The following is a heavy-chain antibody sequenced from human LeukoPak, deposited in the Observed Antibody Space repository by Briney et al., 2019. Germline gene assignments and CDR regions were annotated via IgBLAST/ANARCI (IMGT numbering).Heavy chain of an antibody. CDR1: GFTFSSYS. D-gene: IGHD3-3*01. V-gene: IGHV3-21*01. CDR2: ISSSSSYI. J-gene: IGHJ5*02. CDR3: AGDYDFWSGYYIGGNWFDP. Sequence: PGGSLRLSXAASGFTFSSYSMNWVRQAPGKGLEWVSSISSSSSYIYYADSVKGRFTISRDNAKNSLYLQMNSLRAEDTAVYYCAGDYDFWSGYYIGGNWFDPWGQGTLVTVSS.